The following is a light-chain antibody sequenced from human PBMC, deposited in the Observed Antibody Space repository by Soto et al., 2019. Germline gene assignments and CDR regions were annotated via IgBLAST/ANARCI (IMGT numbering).Light chain of an antibody. CDR1: SGSVSTNYY. Sequence: QTVVTQEPSLSVSPGETVTLTCGLSSGSVSTNYYPSWYQQTPGQAPRTLIYSTNTRSSGVPDRFSGSILGNKAALTITGAQADDESEYHCVLYMGSGISVFGGGTKVTVL. J-gene: IGLJ2*01. CDR3: VLYMGSGISV. V-gene: IGLV8-61*01. CDR2: STN.